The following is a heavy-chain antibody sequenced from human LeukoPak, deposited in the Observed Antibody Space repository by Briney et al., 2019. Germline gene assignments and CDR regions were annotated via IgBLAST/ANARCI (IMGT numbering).Heavy chain of an antibody. V-gene: IGHV4-59*01. CDR1: GGSMSSYY. J-gene: IGHJ6*03. D-gene: IGHD6-6*01. Sequence: PSETLSLTCSVSGGSMSSYYWSWIRQSPGKGLEWIGYIYHSGSTDYNSSLKSRVTLSVDTSKKQVSLKLSSVTAADTAVYYCARVQQVGRYYYYYYMDVWGKGTTVTVSS. CDR2: IYHSGST. CDR3: ARVQQVGRYYYYYYMDV.